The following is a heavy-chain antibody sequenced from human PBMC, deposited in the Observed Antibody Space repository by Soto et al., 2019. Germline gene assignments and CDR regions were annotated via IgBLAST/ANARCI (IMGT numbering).Heavy chain of an antibody. CDR1: GFTFRRYA. J-gene: IGHJ4*02. V-gene: IGHV3-23*01. CDR3: AKAHGDLVNPYFDD. Sequence: EVQLLESGGGLVQPGGSLRLSCAASGFTFRRYAMSWVRQAPGKGLEWVSAIIGSGDTTYFADSVKGRFTISRDNSKNTLYLQMNSLRAEDAAVYYCAKAHGDLVNPYFDDCGQGTLVTVSS. D-gene: IGHD3-10*01. CDR2: IIGSGDTT.